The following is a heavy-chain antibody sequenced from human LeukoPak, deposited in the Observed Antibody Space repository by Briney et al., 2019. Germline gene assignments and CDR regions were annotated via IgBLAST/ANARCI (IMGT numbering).Heavy chain of an antibody. D-gene: IGHD5-12*01. CDR2: VSSNGDSI. CDR1: GFTFSSHA. Sequence: GGYLRLSCAASGFTFSSHAMHWVRQAPGKGLDYVSGVSSNGDSIYYAKSVKGRLTISRDNSENTLYLQMGSLRAEDMAVYYCATGAYGPGFVDYWGQGTLVTVSS. V-gene: IGHV3-64*01. J-gene: IGHJ4*02. CDR3: ATGAYGPGFVDY.